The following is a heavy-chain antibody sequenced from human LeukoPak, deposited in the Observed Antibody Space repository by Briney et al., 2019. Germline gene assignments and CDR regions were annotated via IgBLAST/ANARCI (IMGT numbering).Heavy chain of an antibody. J-gene: IGHJ4*02. CDR3: ARKGPIAATGPDY. CDR2: IYNSRDT. D-gene: IGHD6-13*01. V-gene: IGHV4-59*01. CDR1: GGSISSYY. Sequence: SETLSPTCTVSGGSISSYYWSWIRQPPGKGLEWLGYIYNSRDTNYNPSLKGRVTFSVDTSKDQFSLKLSSVTAADTAVYYCARKGPIAATGPDYWGQGTLVTVSS.